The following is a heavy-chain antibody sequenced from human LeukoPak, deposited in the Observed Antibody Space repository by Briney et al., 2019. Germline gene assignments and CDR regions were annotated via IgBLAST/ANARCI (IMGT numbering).Heavy chain of an antibody. J-gene: IGHJ6*02. V-gene: IGHV3-53*01. CDR3: ARSQTLKYQLEYYYGMDV. CDR2: IYSGGST. Sequence: GGSLRLSCAASGFTVSSNYMSWVRQAPGKGLEWVSVIYSGGSTNYADSVKGRFTISRDNSKNTLYLQMNSLRAEDTAVYYCARSQTLKYQLEYYYGMDVWGQGTTVTVSS. CDR1: GFTVSSNY. D-gene: IGHD2-2*01.